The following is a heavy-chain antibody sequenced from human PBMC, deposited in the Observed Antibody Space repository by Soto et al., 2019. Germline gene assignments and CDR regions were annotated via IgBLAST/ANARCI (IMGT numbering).Heavy chain of an antibody. J-gene: IGHJ6*02. CDR1: GFTFSNAW. V-gene: IGHV3-15*07. CDR2: IKSKTDGGTT. CDR3: TTDPYLVGYYYGMAV. D-gene: IGHD1-26*01. Sequence: GGSLRLSCAASGFTFSNAWMNWVRQAPGKGLEWVGRIKSKTDGGTTDYAAPVKGRFTISRDDSKNTLYLQMNSLKTEDTAVYYCTTDPYLVGYYYGMAVWGQGTTVTVSS.